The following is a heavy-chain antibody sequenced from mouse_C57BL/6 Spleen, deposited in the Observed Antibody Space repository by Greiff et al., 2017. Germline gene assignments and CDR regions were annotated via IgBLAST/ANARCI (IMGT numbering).Heavy chain of an antibody. CDR3: ARQDYYGSSPYAMDY. J-gene: IGHJ4*01. V-gene: IGHV5-6*01. D-gene: IGHD1-1*01. CDR2: ISSGGSYT. CDR1: GFTFSSYG. Sequence: EVQRVESGGDLVKPGGSLKLSCAASGFTFSSYGMSWVRQTPDKRLEWVATISSGGSYTYYPDSVKGRFTISRDNAKNTLYLQMSSLKSEDTAMYYCARQDYYGSSPYAMDYWGQGTSVTVSS.